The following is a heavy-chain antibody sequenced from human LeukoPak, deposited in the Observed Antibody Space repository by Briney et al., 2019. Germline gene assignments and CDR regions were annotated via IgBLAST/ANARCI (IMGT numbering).Heavy chain of an antibody. CDR1: GYTFTSYD. CDR2: MNPNSGNT. Sequence: ASVKVSCKASGYTFTSYDINWVRQATGQGLEWMGWMNPNSGNTGCAQKFQGRVTITRNTSISTAYMELSSLRSEDTAVYYCARGSKKAFYYYYYMDVWGKGTTVTVSS. CDR3: ARGSKKAFYYYYYMDV. J-gene: IGHJ6*03. V-gene: IGHV1-8*03. D-gene: IGHD4-11*01.